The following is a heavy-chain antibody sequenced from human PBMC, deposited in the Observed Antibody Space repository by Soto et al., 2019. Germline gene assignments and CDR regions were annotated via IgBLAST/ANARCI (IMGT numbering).Heavy chain of an antibody. Sequence: QVQLQESGPGLVKPSQTLSLTCTVSGGSISSGDYYWSWIRQPPGKGLEWIGYIYYSGSTYYNPSLKSRVTISVDTSKNQCSLKLSSVTAADTAVYYCARDKRVVVAAERENWYFDLWGRGTLVTVSS. V-gene: IGHV4-30-4*01. D-gene: IGHD2-15*01. CDR3: ARDKRVVVAAERENWYFDL. J-gene: IGHJ2*01. CDR1: GGSISSGDYY. CDR2: IYYSGST.